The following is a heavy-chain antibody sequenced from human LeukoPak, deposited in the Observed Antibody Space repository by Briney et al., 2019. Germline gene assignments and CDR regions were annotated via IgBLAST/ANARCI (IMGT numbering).Heavy chain of an antibody. J-gene: IGHJ3*02. CDR3: ARETMVRGNAFDI. D-gene: IGHD3-10*01. Sequence: GGSLRLSCAASGFTFSSYWMHWVRQAPGKGLVWVSRINTDGSSTSYADSVKGRFTISRDNAKNTLYLQMNSLRAEDTAVYYCARETMVRGNAFDIWGQGTMVTVSS. CDR1: GFTFSSYW. V-gene: IGHV3-74*01. CDR2: INTDGSST.